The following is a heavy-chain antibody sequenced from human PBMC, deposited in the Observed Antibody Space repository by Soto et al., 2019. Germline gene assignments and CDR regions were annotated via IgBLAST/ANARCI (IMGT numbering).Heavy chain of an antibody. Sequence: GASVKVSCKASGGTFSSYAISWVRQAPGQGLEWMGGIIPIFGTANYAQKFQGRVTITADESTSTAYMELSSLRSEDTAVYYCARLARVVPAAIRGWFDPWGQGTLVTVSS. CDR2: IIPIFGTA. J-gene: IGHJ5*02. V-gene: IGHV1-69*13. D-gene: IGHD2-2*02. CDR3: ARLARVVPAAIRGWFDP. CDR1: GGTFSSYA.